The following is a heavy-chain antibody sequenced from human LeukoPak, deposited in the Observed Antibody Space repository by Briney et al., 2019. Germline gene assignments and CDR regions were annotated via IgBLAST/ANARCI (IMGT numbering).Heavy chain of an antibody. Sequence: GGSLRLCCAASGLTFSSYTMNWVRQAPGKGLEWVSSIISSSSFIYYADSVKGRFTISRDNAKNSLYLQMNSLRAEDTAVYYCARDFGGYCSSSSCYLGFLDYWGQGTLVTVSS. CDR2: IISSSSFI. CDR3: ARDFGGYCSSSSCYLGFLDY. CDR1: GLTFSSYT. D-gene: IGHD2-2*01. V-gene: IGHV3-21*03. J-gene: IGHJ4*02.